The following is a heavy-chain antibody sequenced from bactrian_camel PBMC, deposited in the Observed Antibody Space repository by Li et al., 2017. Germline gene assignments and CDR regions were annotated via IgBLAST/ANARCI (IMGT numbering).Heavy chain of an antibody. Sequence: HVQLVESGGDSVQPGGSLRLSCVVSGDKYCAYDMNWYRQIPGKEREFVSKINSRGSTSYADFVAGRFAISQDNAKKTLYLQMNSLKPDDTAVYYCNLDFERCKRPGEPVPVVRAIDYWGQGTQVTVS. J-gene: IGHJ4*01. CDR1: GDKYCAYD. CDR2: INSRGST. D-gene: IGHD5*01. V-gene: IGHV3S53*01. CDR3: NLDFERCKRPGEPVPVVRAIDY.